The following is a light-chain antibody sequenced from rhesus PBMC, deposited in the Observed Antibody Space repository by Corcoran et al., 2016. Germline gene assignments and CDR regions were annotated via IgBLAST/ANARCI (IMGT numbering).Light chain of an antibody. J-gene: IGKJ3*01. CDR1: QGISNA. V-gene: IGKV1-33*02. Sequence: DIQMSQSPSSLSASVGDKVTITCRASQGISNALAWYQQKTGKAPKLLIYSASSLESGVPSRFSGSRSGTDFTLTISSLQPEDFATYYCQQVYSTPFTFGPGTKLDIK. CDR2: SAS. CDR3: QQVYSTPFT.